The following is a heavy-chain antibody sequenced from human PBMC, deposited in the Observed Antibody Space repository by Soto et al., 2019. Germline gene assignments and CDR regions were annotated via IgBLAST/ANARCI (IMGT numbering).Heavy chain of an antibody. CDR3: ARRYSSGWYYFDY. CDR1: GGAISRSKW. J-gene: IGHJ4*02. D-gene: IGHD6-19*01. CDR2: IYHSGST. Sequence: QVQLQESGPGLVKTSGTRSLTCAVTGGAISRSKWWSWVRQPPGKGLEWIGEIYHSGSTNYNPCLKSRVTISVDKSKNQFSLKLSSVTAADTAVYYCARRYSSGWYYFDYWGQGTLVTVSS. V-gene: IGHV4-4*02.